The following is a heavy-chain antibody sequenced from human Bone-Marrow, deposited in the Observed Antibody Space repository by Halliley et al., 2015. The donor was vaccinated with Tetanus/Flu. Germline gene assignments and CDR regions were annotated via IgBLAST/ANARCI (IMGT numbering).Heavy chain of an antibody. Sequence: TLSLTCTVSGGFIRSGGYYWSWIRQHPGKGLEWIGNIYYSGSTYYNSSLKSRVTISVDTSKNQFSLKLSSVTAADTAVYYCARGVGNNWFDPWGQGTLVTVSS. CDR3: ARGVGNNWFDP. CDR1: GGFIRSGGYY. V-gene: IGHV4-31*03. CDR2: IYYSGST. J-gene: IGHJ5*02. D-gene: IGHD3-3*01.